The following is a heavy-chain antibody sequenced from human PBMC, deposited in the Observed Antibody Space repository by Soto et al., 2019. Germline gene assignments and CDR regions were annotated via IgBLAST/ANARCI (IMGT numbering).Heavy chain of an antibody. D-gene: IGHD3-10*01. Sequence: SETLSLTCTVSGVSISSGDYYWSWIRQPPGKGLEWIGYIYYSGSTYYNPSLKSRVTISVDTSKNQFSLKLSSVTAADTAVYYCSGTTYYYGSGSPERFDYWGQGTLVTVSS. CDR3: SGTTYYYGSGSPERFDY. J-gene: IGHJ4*02. CDR1: GVSISSGDYY. V-gene: IGHV4-30-4*01. CDR2: IYYSGST.